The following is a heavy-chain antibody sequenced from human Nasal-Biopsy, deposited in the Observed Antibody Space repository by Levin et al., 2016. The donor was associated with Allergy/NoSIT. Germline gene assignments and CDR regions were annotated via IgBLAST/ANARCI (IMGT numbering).Heavy chain of an antibody. D-gene: IGHD3-16*01. CDR1: GFTLTNNG. V-gene: IGHV3-23*01. Sequence: GESLKISCAVSGFTLTNNGMSWVRQAPGKGLEWVADTVGLGDGTYYADSVKGRFTISRDNAKNTLYLQMSSLRAEDTAVYYCARDREGGGTDYWGQGTLVTVSS. J-gene: IGHJ4*02. CDR2: TVGLGDGT. CDR3: ARDREGGGTDY.